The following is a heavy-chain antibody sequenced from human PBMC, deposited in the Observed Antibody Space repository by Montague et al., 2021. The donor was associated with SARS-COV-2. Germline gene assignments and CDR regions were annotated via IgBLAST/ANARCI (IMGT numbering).Heavy chain of an antibody. CDR2: IVPDGSHT. D-gene: IGHD3-9*01. V-gene: IGHV3-7*01. J-gene: IGHJ4*02. CDR3: AKHGPDTFDY. Sequence: SLRLSCAASGFTFSSYWLGWVRQAPGKGLEWVANIVPDGSHTLYXGPGEGRFTLSRDNAKNSLYLQMNNLRAEDTAVYYCAKHGPDTFDYWGQGTLVTVSS. CDR1: GFTFSSYW.